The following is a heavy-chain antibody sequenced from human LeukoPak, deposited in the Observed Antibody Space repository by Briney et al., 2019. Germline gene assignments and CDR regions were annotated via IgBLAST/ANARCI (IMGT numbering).Heavy chain of an antibody. D-gene: IGHD1-26*01. Sequence: GGSLRLSCAASGFTFSSYWMHWVRQAPGKGLVWVSRISSDGSSTSYADSVKGRFTISRDNAKNTLHLQMNGLRAEDTAVYYCARGGPYSASDYWGQGTLVTVSS. CDR3: ARGGPYSASDY. CDR2: ISSDGSST. CDR1: GFTFSSYW. V-gene: IGHV3-74*01. J-gene: IGHJ4*02.